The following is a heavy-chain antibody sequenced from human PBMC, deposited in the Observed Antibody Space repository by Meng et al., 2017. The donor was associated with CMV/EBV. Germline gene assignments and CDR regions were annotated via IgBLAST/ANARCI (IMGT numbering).Heavy chain of an antibody. D-gene: IGHD2-2*02. J-gene: IGHJ5*02. CDR2: IYYSGST. Sequence: ISSGSYYWGWIRQPPGKGLEWIGSIYYSGSTYYNPSLKSRVTISVDTSKNQFSLKLSSVTAADTAVYYCARDGCSSTSCYRVDWFDPWGQGTLVTVSS. CDR3: ARDGCSSTSCYRVDWFDP. V-gene: IGHV4-39*07. CDR1: ISSGSYY.